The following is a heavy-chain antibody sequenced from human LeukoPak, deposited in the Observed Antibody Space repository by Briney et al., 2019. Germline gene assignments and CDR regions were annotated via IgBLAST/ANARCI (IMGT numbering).Heavy chain of an antibody. CDR3: ARARGYCDL. V-gene: IGHV6-1*01. Sequence: SQTLSLTCALSGDSVSRNSAAWSSIRQSPSRGLEWLGRTYYRSKWNNNYAISVKSRITINPDTSKNQFSLQLNSVTPEDTGVYYCARARGYCDLWGRGTLVTVSS. CDR1: GDSVSRNSAA. J-gene: IGHJ2*01. D-gene: IGHD3-10*01. CDR2: TYYRSKWNN.